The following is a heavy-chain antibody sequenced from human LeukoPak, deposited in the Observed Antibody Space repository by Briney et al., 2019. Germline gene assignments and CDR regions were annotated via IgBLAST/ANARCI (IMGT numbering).Heavy chain of an antibody. D-gene: IGHD3-22*01. V-gene: IGHV3-21*01. J-gene: IGHJ4*02. CDR2: ITTSNYI. CDR1: GFTFSSHS. Sequence: GGSLRLSCVVSGFTFSSHSVNWVRQAPGKGLEWVLSITTSNYIFYAESVKGRFTISRDNAKNSLYLQMTSLRAEDTAVYYCARDGDSSGYYVVSYWGQGTLVTVSS. CDR3: ARDGDSSGYYVVSY.